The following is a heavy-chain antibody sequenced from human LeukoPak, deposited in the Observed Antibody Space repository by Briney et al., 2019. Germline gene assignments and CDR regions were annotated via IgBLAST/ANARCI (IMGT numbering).Heavy chain of an antibody. CDR3: ASGYDGAGSYYD. V-gene: IGHV1-18*04. D-gene: IGHD3-10*01. CDR2: ISAYNGNT. J-gene: IGHJ4*02. Sequence: ASVKVSCKASGYTFTSYGISWVRQAPGQGREWMGWISAYNGNTNYAQKLQGRVTMTTDKSTSTAYMELRSLRSDDTAVYYCASGYDGAGSYYDWGQGTLVTVSS. CDR1: GYTFTSYG.